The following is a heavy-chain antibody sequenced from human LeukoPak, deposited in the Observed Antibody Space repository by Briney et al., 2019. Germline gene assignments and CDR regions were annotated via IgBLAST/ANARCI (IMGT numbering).Heavy chain of an antibody. CDR1: GGPFSGYY. V-gene: IGHV4-34*01. Sequence: SETLSLTCTVYGGPFSGYYWSWIRQPPGKGLEWIGEINHSGSTNYNPSLKSRVTMSVDTSKNQFSLKLSSVTAADTAVYFCARLDIVVVPASIPAVGFDPWGQGTLVTVSS. CDR2: INHSGST. D-gene: IGHD2-2*01. CDR3: ARLDIVVVPASIPAVGFDP. J-gene: IGHJ5*02.